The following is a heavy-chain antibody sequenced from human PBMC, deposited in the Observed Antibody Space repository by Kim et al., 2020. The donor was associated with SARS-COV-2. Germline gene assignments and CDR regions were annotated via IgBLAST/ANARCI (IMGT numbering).Heavy chain of an antibody. CDR2: IYYSGST. CDR3: ARHLRGTMIVVVITPLNYFDY. CDR1: GSSISSSSYY. V-gene: IGHV4-39*01. Sequence: SETLSLTCTVSGSSISSSSYYWGWIRQPPGKGLEWIGSIYYSGSTYYNPSLKSRVTISVDTSKNQFSLKLSSVTAADTAVYYCARHLRGTMIVVVITPLNYFDYWGQGTLVTVSS. D-gene: IGHD3-22*01. J-gene: IGHJ4*02.